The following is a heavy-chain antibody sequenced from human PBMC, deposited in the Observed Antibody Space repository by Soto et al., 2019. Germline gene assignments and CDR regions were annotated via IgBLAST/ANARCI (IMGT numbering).Heavy chain of an antibody. D-gene: IGHD5-12*01. CDR2: IGYDGSNK. V-gene: IGHV3-33*01. CDR3: ARDSAWLFDS. J-gene: IGHJ4*02. CDR1: GFTYSSYG. Sequence: QVQLVESGGGVVQPGRSLRLSCAVSGFTYSSYGMHWVRQAPGKGLEWVAVIGYDGSNKYYADSVKGRFITSRHHSKNTLSLQMNSLRAEDTAVYYCARDSAWLFDSWGQGTLVTVSS.